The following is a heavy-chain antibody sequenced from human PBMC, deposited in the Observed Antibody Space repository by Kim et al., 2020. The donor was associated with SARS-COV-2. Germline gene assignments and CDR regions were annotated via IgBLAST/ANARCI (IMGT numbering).Heavy chain of an antibody. D-gene: IGHD3-10*01. J-gene: IGHJ6*02. Sequence: SETLSLTCAVYGGSFSGYYWSWIRQPPGKGLEWIGEINHSGSTNYNPSLKSRVTISVDTSKNQFSLKLSSVTAADTAVYYCARGFDYYGSGSYPAYYYYGMDVWGQGTTVTVSS. CDR3: ARGFDYYGSGSYPAYYYYGMDV. V-gene: IGHV4-34*01. CDR1: GGSFSGYY. CDR2: INHSGST.